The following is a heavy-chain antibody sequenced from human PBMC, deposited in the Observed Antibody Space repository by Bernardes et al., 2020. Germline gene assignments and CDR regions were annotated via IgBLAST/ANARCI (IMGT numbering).Heavy chain of an antibody. CDR2: INPNSGGT. D-gene: IGHD2-15*01. CDR3: ARVRVHIVVVPAAFDCSGGSCYSYYFDY. CDR1: GYTFTGYY. V-gene: IGHV1-2*06. J-gene: IGHJ4*02. Sequence: ATLKVYCKASGYTFTGYYMHWVRQAPGQGLEWMGRINPNSGGTNYAQKFQGRVTMTRDTSISTAYMELSRLRSDDTAVYYCARVRVHIVVVPAAFDCSGGSCYSYYFDYWGQGTLVTVSS.